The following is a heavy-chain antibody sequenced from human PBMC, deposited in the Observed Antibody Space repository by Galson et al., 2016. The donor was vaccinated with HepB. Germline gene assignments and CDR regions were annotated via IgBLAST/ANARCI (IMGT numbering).Heavy chain of an antibody. CDR3: ARDRSSGSGSFGY. Sequence: TLSLTCTVPGGSISTYYWNWIRQHPGKGLEWIGYIYHSGSTYYNPSLKSRVTISVDTSKNQFSLKLSSVTAADTAVYFCARDRSSGSGSFGYWGQGTLVTVSS. CDR2: IYHSGST. J-gene: IGHJ4*02. CDR1: GGSISTYY. V-gene: IGHV4-59*06. D-gene: IGHD3-10*01.